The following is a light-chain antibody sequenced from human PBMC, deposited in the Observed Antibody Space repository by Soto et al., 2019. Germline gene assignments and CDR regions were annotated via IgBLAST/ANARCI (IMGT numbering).Light chain of an antibody. Sequence: QSVLTQPRSVSGSPGQSVTISCTGTNSDVGGYNYVSWYQQHPDKARKVMIYDVSKRPSGVPDRFSGSKSGNTASLTISGLQAEDEADYYCCSYAGSNTLVFGGGTKLTVL. V-gene: IGLV2-11*01. CDR3: CSYAGSNTLV. CDR2: DVS. CDR1: NSDVGGYNY. J-gene: IGLJ2*01.